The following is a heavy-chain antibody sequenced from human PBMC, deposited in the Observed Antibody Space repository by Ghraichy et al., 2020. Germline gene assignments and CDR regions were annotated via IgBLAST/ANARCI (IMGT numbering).Heavy chain of an antibody. J-gene: IGHJ4*02. CDR2: IYSGGNT. CDR3: ARDPPSSGWLGY. Sequence: GGSLRLSCAASGFTVSSNYMSWVRQAPGKGLEWVSVIYSGGNTYYADSVKGRFTISRDNSKNTLHLQMNSLRAEDTAVYYCARDPPSSGWLGYWGQGTLVTVSS. D-gene: IGHD3-22*01. V-gene: IGHV3-66*02. CDR1: GFTVSSNY.